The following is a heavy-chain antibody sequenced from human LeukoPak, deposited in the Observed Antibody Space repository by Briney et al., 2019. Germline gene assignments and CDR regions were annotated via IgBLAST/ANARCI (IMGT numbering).Heavy chain of an antibody. Sequence: SQTLSLTCTVSGGSISSGGYYWSWIRQPPGKGLEWIGYIYHSGSTNYDPSLKSRVTMSVDTSKNQFSLKLSSVTAADTAVYYCARDSIVGSYYYFDYWGQGTLVTVSS. CDR2: IYHSGST. CDR3: ARDSIVGSYYYFDY. V-gene: IGHV4-30-2*01. J-gene: IGHJ4*02. D-gene: IGHD1-26*01. CDR1: GGSISSGGYY.